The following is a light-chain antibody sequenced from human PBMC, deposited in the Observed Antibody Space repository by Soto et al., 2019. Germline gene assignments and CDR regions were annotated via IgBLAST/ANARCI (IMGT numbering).Light chain of an antibody. Sequence: EIVLTQSPATMSLSPGESATLSCRASQSVSSYLAWYQQKPGQAPRLLIYDASNRATGIPARFSGSGSGTDFTLTISSLEPEDFAVYYCQQRSNWPRTFGQGTRLEIK. J-gene: IGKJ5*01. V-gene: IGKV3-11*01. CDR3: QQRSNWPRT. CDR1: QSVSSY. CDR2: DAS.